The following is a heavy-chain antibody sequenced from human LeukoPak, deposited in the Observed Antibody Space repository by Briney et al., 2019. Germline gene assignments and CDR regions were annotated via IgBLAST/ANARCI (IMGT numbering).Heavy chain of an antibody. D-gene: IGHD1-26*01. CDR2: IYPADSTA. J-gene: IGHJ4*02. CDR1: GYSFTTYW. V-gene: IGHV5-51*01. CDR3: ATRGLLVDY. Sequence: GESLKISCKASGYSFTTYWIGWVRQVPGKGLKWVGIIYPADSTAKYSPSFQGQVTISADKSISTAYLQWSSLKASDTAMYYCATRGLLVDYWGQGTLVTVSS.